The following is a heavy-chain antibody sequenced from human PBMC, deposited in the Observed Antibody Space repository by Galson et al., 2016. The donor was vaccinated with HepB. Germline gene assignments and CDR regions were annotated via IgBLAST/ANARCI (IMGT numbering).Heavy chain of an antibody. V-gene: IGHV3-23*01. D-gene: IGHD3-16*01. CDR3: ARDRGGGAPKLVIFDY. Sequence: SLRLSCAASGFTFSNFAMSWVRQAPGKGLEWVSAIGGGGGSPSYADSVKGRFTISRDNSKNTLYLQMNSLGAGDTAVYFCARDRGGGAPKLVIFDYWGQGTLVTVSS. J-gene: IGHJ4*02. CDR1: GFTFSNFA. CDR2: IGGGGGSP.